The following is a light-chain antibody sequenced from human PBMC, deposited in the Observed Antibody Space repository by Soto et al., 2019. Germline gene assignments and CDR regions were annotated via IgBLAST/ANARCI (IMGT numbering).Light chain of an antibody. V-gene: IGLV7-43*01. CDR1: TGAVTSGFF. CDR2: STS. Sequence: QAVVTQEPSLTVSPGGTVTLTCASSTGAVTSGFFPNWFQQRPGQAPRALIYSTSNKYSWTPARFSGSLLGGKAALTLSGVQPEDEAEYFCLLYYGGAWVLGGGTKVTVL. J-gene: IGLJ3*02. CDR3: LLYYGGAWV.